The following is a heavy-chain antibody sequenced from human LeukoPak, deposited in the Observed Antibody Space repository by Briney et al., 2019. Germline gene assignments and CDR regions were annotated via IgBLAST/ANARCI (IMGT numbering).Heavy chain of an antibody. V-gene: IGHV4-39*07. CDR1: GGSISSSSYY. J-gene: IGHJ4*02. CDR2: IYYSGST. D-gene: IGHD3-9*01. CDR3: ARVYDILTGSHEGDY. Sequence: PSETLSLTCTVSGGSISSSSYYWGWIRQPPGKGLEWIGSIYYSGSTYYNPSLKSRVTISVDTSKNQFSLKLSSVTAADTAVYYCARVYDILTGSHEGDYWGQGTLVTVSS.